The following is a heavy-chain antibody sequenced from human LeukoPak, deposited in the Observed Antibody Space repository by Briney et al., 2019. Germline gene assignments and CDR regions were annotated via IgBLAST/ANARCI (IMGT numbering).Heavy chain of an antibody. CDR3: ARAKVLDIVVVVAATNFDY. D-gene: IGHD2-15*01. CDR1: GGSISSGDYY. J-gene: IGHJ4*02. CDR2: IYSSGST. V-gene: IGHV4-30-4*01. Sequence: SEALSLTCTVSGGSISSGDYYWSWIRQPPGKGLEWIGYIYSSGSTYYNPSLKSRVTISVDTSKNQFSLKLSSVTAADTAVYYCARAKVLDIVVVVAATNFDYWGQGTLVTVSS.